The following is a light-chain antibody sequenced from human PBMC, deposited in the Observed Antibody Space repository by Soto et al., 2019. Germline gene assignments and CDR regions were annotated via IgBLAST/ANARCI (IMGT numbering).Light chain of an antibody. CDR1: QSISSW. CDR3: QQYNSYPWT. V-gene: IGKV1-5*03. Sequence: DIQMTQSPSTLSASVGDRVTITCRASQSISSWFAWYQQKPGKAPKLLIYKASGLESGVPSRFSGSGSGTEFTLSISSLQPDDSATYYCQQYNSYPWTFGQGTKVEIK. CDR2: KAS. J-gene: IGKJ1*01.